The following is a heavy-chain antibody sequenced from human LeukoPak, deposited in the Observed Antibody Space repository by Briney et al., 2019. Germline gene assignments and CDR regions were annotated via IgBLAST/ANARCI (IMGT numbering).Heavy chain of an antibody. Sequence: KTSETLSLTCTVSGGSISSYYWSWIRQPPGKGLEWIGYIYYSGSTNYNPSLKSRVTISVDTSKNQFSLKLSSVTAADTAVYYCARWRYSGYGYFDYWGQGTLVTVSS. V-gene: IGHV4-59*01. D-gene: IGHD5-12*01. CDR3: ARWRYSGYGYFDY. CDR2: IYYSGST. J-gene: IGHJ4*02. CDR1: GGSISSYY.